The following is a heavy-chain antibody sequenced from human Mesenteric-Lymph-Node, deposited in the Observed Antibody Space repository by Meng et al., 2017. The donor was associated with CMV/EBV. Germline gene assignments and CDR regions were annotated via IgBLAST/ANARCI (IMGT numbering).Heavy chain of an antibody. CDR1: GYSFTGYY. CDR3: AREMLGSGDS. D-gene: IGHD3-10*01. V-gene: IGHV1-2*06. J-gene: IGHJ4*02. CDR2: INPNRGDT. Sequence: SCKASGYSFTGYYMHWVRQAPGQGLEWLGRINPNRGDTNYAQKFQGRVTMTRDMSINTASMELSRLRSDDTAVYYCAREMLGSGDSWGQGTLVTVSS.